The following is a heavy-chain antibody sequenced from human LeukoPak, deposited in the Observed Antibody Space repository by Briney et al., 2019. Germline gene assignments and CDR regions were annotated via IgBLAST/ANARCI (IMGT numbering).Heavy chain of an antibody. V-gene: IGHV3-23*01. CDR2: ISGSGGSA. CDR3: AKGGKDIVVVVAANFDY. CDR1: GFSFGSYA. J-gene: IGHJ4*02. D-gene: IGHD2-15*01. Sequence: GGSLRLSCVASGFSFGSYAMNWVRQGPGKGLEWVSSISGSGGSAYYAESVKGRFTISRDNAKNTLYLQMNSLRAGDTAMYYCAKGGKDIVVVVAANFDYWGQGTLVTVSS.